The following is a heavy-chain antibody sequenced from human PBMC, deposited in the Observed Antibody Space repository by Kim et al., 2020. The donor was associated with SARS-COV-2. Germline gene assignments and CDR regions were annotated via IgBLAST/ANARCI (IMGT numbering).Heavy chain of an antibody. V-gene: IGHV1-3*01. CDR2: INAGNGNT. CDR3: ARDLAGCTNGVCRQGYFDL. Sequence: ASVKVSCKASGYTFTSYAMHWVRQAPGQRLEWMGWINAGNGNTKYSQKFQGRVTITRDTSASTAYMELSSLRSEDTAVYYCARDLAGCTNGVCRQGYFDLWGRGTLVTVSS. D-gene: IGHD2-8*01. CDR1: GYTFTSYA. J-gene: IGHJ2*01.